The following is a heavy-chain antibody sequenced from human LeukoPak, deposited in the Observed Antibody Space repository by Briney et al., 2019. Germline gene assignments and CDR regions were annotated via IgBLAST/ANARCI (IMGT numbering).Heavy chain of an antibody. Sequence: MPSETLSLTCAVYGGSFSGYYWSWIRQSPGKGLEWIGEINHSGSTNYNPSLKSRVTISVDTSKNQFSLKLSSVTAADTAVYYCARGLQEGATSRLDYWGQGTLVTVSS. CDR2: INHSGST. CDR1: GGSFSGYY. J-gene: IGHJ4*02. V-gene: IGHV4-34*01. CDR3: ARGLQEGATSRLDY. D-gene: IGHD1-26*01.